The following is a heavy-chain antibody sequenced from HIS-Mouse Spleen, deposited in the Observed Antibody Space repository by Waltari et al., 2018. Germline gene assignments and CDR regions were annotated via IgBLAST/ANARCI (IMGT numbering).Heavy chain of an antibody. Sequence: QVQLVQSGAEVKKPGASVKVSCKASGYTFTGYYMHWVRQAPGQGLEWMGWINPNSGGTNYAKKFQGRVTMTRDTSISTAYMELSRLRSDDTAVYYCARDKGLTGDNPADYWGQGTLVTVSS. CDR1: GYTFTGYY. D-gene: IGHD7-27*01. CDR3: ARDKGLTGDNPADY. CDR2: INPNSGGT. J-gene: IGHJ4*02. V-gene: IGHV1-2*02.